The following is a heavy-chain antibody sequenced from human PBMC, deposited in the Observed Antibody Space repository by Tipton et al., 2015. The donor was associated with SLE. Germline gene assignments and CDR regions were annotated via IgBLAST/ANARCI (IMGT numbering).Heavy chain of an antibody. J-gene: IGHJ4*02. CDR2: TSFDGTSQ. Sequence: SLRLSCAASGFTFSTYAMHWVRQAPGKGLEWVAVTSFDGTSQYYADSVKGRFTISRDNSKDTVYLQMNTLSAEDTAVYYCAKDRREEGDSGAPVDWGQGTLVTVSS. V-gene: IGHV3-30*18. D-gene: IGHD3-10*01. CDR3: AKDRREEGDSGAPVD. CDR1: GFTFSTYA.